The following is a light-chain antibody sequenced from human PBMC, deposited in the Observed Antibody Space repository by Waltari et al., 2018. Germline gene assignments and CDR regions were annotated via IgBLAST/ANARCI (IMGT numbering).Light chain of an antibody. CDR3: QQYNDLLLT. J-gene: IGKJ4*01. V-gene: IGKV3D-15*01. Sequence: EIEMTQSPATLSLSPGETATLSCRASQSVGSYLAWYQQKPGQAPKLLVHSAYFRATGIPDRFSGSGSRTDFTLTISSLEPEDVGVYHCQQYNDLLLTFGGGTKVEIK. CDR1: QSVGSY. CDR2: SAY.